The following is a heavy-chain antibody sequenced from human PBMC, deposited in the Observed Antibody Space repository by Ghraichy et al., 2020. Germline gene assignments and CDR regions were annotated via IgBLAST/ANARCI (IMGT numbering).Heavy chain of an antibody. D-gene: IGHD2-2*01. CDR1: GGSISNNYYY. CDR3: ARKWRPGYSSTWRSATRCDP. J-gene: IGHJ5*02. CDR2: VYYTGSS. Sequence: SETLSLTCTVSGGSISNNYYYWGWVRQPPGKGLEWIGTVYYTGSSAYNPSLTSRGVISVDTSRNRFSLNLNSVTAAETGLYFCARKWRPGYSSTWRSATRCDPWGQGTLVTVSS. V-gene: IGHV4-39*01.